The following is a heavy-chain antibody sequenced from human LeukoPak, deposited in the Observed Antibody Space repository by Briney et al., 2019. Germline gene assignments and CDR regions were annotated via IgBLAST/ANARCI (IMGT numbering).Heavy chain of an antibody. CDR1: GGSINSYF. Sequence: SETLSLTYTVSGGSINSYFWSWIRLPPGKGLEWIGYIYYSGSTNYNPSLKSRVTISVDTSKNQFSLKLSSVTAADTAVYYCARGGYCSSTSCYALTGDWFDPWGQGTLVTVSS. D-gene: IGHD2-2*01. CDR2: IYYSGST. V-gene: IGHV4-59*12. J-gene: IGHJ5*02. CDR3: ARGGYCSSTSCYALTGDWFDP.